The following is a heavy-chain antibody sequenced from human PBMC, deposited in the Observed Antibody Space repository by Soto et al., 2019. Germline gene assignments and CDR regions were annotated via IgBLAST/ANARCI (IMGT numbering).Heavy chain of an antibody. V-gene: IGHV4-39*01. Sequence: SDTLSLTCTVSGGSISTSAYYWGWIRQPPGKGLEWIGTTYYSGTSYHNPSLKSRVTISVDTSKNQFSLTLTSVTAADTAVYYCASRVEGLYSGNDRYYFDYWGQGTLVTVSS. D-gene: IGHD5-12*01. CDR1: GGSISTSAYY. CDR3: ASRVEGLYSGNDRYYFDY. CDR2: TYYSGTS. J-gene: IGHJ4*02.